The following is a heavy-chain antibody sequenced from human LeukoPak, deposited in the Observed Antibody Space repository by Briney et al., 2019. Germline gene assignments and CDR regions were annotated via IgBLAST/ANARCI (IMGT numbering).Heavy chain of an antibody. V-gene: IGHV4-34*01. D-gene: IGHD4-17*01. J-gene: IGHJ6*03. CDR1: GGSFSGYY. Sequence: PSETLSLTCAVYGGSFSGYYWSWIHQPPGKGLEWIGEINHSGSTNYNPSLKSRVTISVDTSKNQFSLKLSSVTAADTAVYYCARYRDYRLNPYYYYMDVWGKGTTVTVSS. CDR2: INHSGST. CDR3: ARYRDYRLNPYYYYMDV.